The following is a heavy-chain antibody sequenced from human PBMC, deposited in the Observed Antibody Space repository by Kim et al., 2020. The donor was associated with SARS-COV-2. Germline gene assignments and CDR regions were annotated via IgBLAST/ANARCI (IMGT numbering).Heavy chain of an antibody. D-gene: IGHD2-2*03. Sequence: GGSLRHSCAAAGFAVSSNYMSWVRQAPGKGLEWVSTIYSDDTTYYADSVKGRFTISRDNSKNTLVLQMNNLRDDDTAVYYCARGLHGDCTRPGCSPTYYDYWGQGTLLTVSS. CDR2: IYSDDTT. CDR3: ARGLHGDCTRPGCSPTYYDY. J-gene: IGHJ4*02. CDR1: GFAVSSNY. V-gene: IGHV3-53*01.